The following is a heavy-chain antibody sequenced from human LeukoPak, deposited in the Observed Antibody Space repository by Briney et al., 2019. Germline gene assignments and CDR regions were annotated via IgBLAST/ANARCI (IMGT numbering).Heavy chain of an antibody. D-gene: IGHD3-16*01. V-gene: IGHV1-69*13. J-gene: IGHJ4*02. Sequence: SVKVSCKASGGTFSSYAISWVRQAPGQGLEWMGGIIPIFGTANYAQKFQGRVTITADESTSTAYIELSSLRSEDTAVYYCARETLTENRSAFGGVDYWGQGTLVTVSS. CDR1: GGTFSSYA. CDR2: IIPIFGTA. CDR3: ARETLTENRSAFGGVDY.